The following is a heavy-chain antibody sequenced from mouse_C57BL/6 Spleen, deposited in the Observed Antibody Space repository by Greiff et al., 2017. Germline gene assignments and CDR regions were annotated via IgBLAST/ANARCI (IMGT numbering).Heavy chain of an antibody. D-gene: IGHD1-1*02. CDR3: ARYGTRVDY. CDR2: IGPSDSYT. V-gene: IGHV1-69*01. CDR1: GYTFTSYW. Sequence: VQLQQPGAELVMPGASVKLSCKASGYTFTSYWMHWVKQRPGQGLEWIGEIGPSDSYTNYNKKFKGKSTLTVDKSSSTAYMQLSSLTSEDSAVYYCARYGTRVDYWGQGTTLTVSS. J-gene: IGHJ2*01.